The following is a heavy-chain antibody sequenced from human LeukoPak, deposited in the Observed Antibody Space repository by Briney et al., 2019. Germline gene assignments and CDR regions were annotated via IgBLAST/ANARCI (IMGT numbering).Heavy chain of an antibody. J-gene: IGHJ5*02. CDR1: GFTFSSYW. V-gene: IGHV3-7*05. CDR2: IKQDGSEK. D-gene: IGHD6-13*01. CDR3: ARVAAAGQYNWFDP. Sequence: PGRSLRLSCAASGFTFSSYWMSWVRQAPGKGLEWVANIKQDGSEKYYVDSVKGRFTISRDNAKNSLYLQMNSLRAEDTAVYYCARVAAAGQYNWFDPWGQGSLVTVSS.